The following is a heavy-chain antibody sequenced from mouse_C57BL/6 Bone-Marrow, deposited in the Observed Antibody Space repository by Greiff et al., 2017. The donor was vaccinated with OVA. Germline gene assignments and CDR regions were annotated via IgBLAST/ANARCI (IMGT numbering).Heavy chain of an antibody. CDR1: GYAFSSYW. CDR2: IYPGDGDT. V-gene: IGHV1-80*01. D-gene: IGHD3-2*02. J-gene: IGHJ4*01. CDR3: ARRLFYYAMDY. Sequence: QVQLQQSGAELVKPGASVKISCKASGYAFSSYWMNWLKQRPGKGLEWIGQIYPGDGDTNYNGKFKGKATLTADKSSSTAYMQLSSLTSEDSAVYFCARRLFYYAMDYWGQGTSVTVSS.